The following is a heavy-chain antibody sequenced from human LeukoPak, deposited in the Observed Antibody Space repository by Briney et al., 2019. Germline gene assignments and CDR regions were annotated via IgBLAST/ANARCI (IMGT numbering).Heavy chain of an antibody. D-gene: IGHD3-16*02. J-gene: IGHJ4*02. CDR3: AKGSLYGLVFDY. CDR2: ISSSSSRA. CDR1: GFTFSSYN. V-gene: IGHV3-48*01. Sequence: GGSLRLSCAASGFTFSSYNMNWVRQAPGKGLEWVSYISSSSSRAYYADSVKGRFTISRDNAKNSLYLQMNSLRAGDTAVYYCAKGSLYGLVFDYWGQGTLVTVCS.